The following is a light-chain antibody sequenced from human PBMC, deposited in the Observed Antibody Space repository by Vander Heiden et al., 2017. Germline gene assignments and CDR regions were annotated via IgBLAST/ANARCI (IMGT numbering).Light chain of an antibody. V-gene: IGKV4-1*01. J-gene: IGKJ2*01. CDR1: QSVLYNSNNKNY. CDR2: WAS. Sequence: EILMNYCSDTRPVGLGERATINCKSSQSVLYNSNNKNYLAWYQQKPGQPPNLLLYWASTGESGVPDRFSGSGYGTDFILTISSLQAEGVAVYYGNEYYTPPYTFGQGTKLEIK. CDR3: NEYYTPPYT.